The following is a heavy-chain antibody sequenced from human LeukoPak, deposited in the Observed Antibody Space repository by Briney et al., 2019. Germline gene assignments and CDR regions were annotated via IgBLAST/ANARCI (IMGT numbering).Heavy chain of an antibody. J-gene: IGHJ6*02. CDR2: ISSSGSTI. CDR1: GFTFSSYE. V-gene: IGHV3-48*03. CDR3: ARAGVAGMDV. Sequence: GGSLRLSCAASGFTFSSYEMNRVRQAPGKGPEWVSYISSSGSTIYYADSVKGRFTISRNNAKNSLYLQMNSLRAEDTAVYYCARAGVAGMDVWGQGTTVTVSS. D-gene: IGHD2-15*01.